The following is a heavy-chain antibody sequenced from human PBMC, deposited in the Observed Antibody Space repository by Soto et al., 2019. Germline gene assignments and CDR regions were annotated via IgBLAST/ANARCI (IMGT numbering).Heavy chain of an antibody. CDR1: GGSISSGNYY. Sequence: SETLSLTCTVSGGSISSGNYYWSWIRQPPGKGLEWIGFISYSGSTYYSTSLKSRVTISVDTSKSQFSLNLSFVTAADTAVYYCATMGTPATGLYFFDYWGQGPLVTVYS. D-gene: IGHD2-15*01. CDR2: ISYSGST. V-gene: IGHV4-30-4*08. CDR3: ATMGTPATGLYFFDY. J-gene: IGHJ4*02.